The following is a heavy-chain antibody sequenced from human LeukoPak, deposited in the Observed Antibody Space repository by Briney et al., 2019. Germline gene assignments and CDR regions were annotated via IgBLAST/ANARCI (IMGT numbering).Heavy chain of an antibody. CDR3: ARDVSDWNYYGWLQYDF. Sequence: ASVTVSCKASGYTFTSYGISWVPQAPGQGLEWVGWISADNVNANYAQKFQGRVTMTTDTSTSTAYLELTSLRFDDTAIYYCARDVSDWNYYGWLQYDFWGQGTLVTVSS. V-gene: IGHV1-18*04. CDR1: GYTFTSYG. D-gene: IGHD1-7*01. J-gene: IGHJ4*02. CDR2: ISADNVNA.